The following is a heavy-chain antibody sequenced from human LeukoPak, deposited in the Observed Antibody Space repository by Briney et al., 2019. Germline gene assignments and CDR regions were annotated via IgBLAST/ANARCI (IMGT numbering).Heavy chain of an antibody. V-gene: IGHV3-23*01. Sequence: PGGSLRLSCAASGFTFSSYAMSWVRQAPGKGLEWVSAISGSGGSTYYADSVKGRFTISRDNSKNTLYLQMNSLRAEDTAVYYCATGGYGWFGTLDYWGQGTLVTVSS. CDR1: GFTFSSYA. D-gene: IGHD3-10*01. CDR2: ISGSGGST. J-gene: IGHJ4*02. CDR3: ATGGYGWFGTLDY.